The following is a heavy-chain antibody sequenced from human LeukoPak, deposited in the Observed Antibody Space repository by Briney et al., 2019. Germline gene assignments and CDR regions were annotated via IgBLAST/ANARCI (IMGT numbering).Heavy chain of an antibody. V-gene: IGHV4-34*01. CDR1: GGSFSGYC. J-gene: IGHJ3*02. D-gene: IGHD3-22*01. CDR2: INHSGST. CDR3: ARYYYDSSGYYKDAFDI. Sequence: KPSETLSPTCAVYGGSFSGYCWSWIRQPPGKGLEWIGEINHSGSTNYNPSLKSRVTISVDTSKNQFSLKLSSVTAADTAVYYCARYYYDSSGYYKDAFDIWGQGTMVTVSS.